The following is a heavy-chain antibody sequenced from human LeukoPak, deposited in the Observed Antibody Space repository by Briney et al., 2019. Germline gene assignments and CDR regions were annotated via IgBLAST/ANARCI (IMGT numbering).Heavy chain of an antibody. V-gene: IGHV1-18*01. Sequence: GASVKVSCKASGYTFTSYGISWVRQAPGQGLEWMGWISAYNGNTNYAQKLQGRVTMTTDTSTSTAYMELRSLRSDDTAVYYCARDQGPEWEQPQDYWGQGTLVTVSS. CDR3: ARDQGPEWEQPQDY. D-gene: IGHD1-26*01. CDR1: GYTFTSYG. CDR2: ISAYNGNT. J-gene: IGHJ4*02.